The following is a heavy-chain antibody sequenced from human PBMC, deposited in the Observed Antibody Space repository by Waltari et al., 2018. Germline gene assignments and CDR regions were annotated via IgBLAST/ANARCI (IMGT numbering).Heavy chain of an antibody. CDR2: IYQSGST. V-gene: IGHV4-4*02. CDR3: ARGRMFGELQNYWYFDL. J-gene: IGHJ2*01. D-gene: IGHD3-10*02. Sequence: QVQLQESGPGLVKPSGTLSLTCAVSGGSLSSSNWWSWVRQPPGKGLEWIGEIYQSGSTNYNPSLKSRVTISVDKSKNQFSLKLSSVTAADTAVYYCARGRMFGELQNYWYFDLWGRGTLVTVSS. CDR1: GGSLSSSNW.